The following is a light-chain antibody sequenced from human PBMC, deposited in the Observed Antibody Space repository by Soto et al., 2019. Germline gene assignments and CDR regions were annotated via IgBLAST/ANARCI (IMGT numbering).Light chain of an antibody. CDR1: SSDFGDDKY. V-gene: IGLV2-14*01. CDR3: QSYDSRLSGLV. CDR2: GVN. Sequence: QSALTQPASVSGSPGQSITVSCTGSSSDFGDDKYVSWYQQQPGKGPNLLIYGVNSRPSGVTDRFSGSKSGTSASLAITGLQAEDEADYYCQSYDSRLSGLVFGGGTKLTVL. J-gene: IGLJ3*02.